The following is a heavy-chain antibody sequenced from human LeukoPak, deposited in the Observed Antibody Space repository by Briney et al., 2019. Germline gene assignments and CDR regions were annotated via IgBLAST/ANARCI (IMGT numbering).Heavy chain of an antibody. D-gene: IGHD2-15*01. CDR3: AREALGYCSGGSCDSGALDI. CDR1: GYTFTGYY. V-gene: IGHV1-2*02. CDR2: INPNSGGT. Sequence: GASVKVSCKASGYTFTGYYMHWVRQAPGQGLEWMGWINPNSGGTNYAQKFQGRVTMTGDTSISTAYVELSRLRSDDTAVYYCAREALGYCSGGSCDSGALDIWGQGTMVIVSS. J-gene: IGHJ3*02.